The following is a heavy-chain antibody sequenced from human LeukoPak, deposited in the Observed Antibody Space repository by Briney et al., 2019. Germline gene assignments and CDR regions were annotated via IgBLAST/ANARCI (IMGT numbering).Heavy chain of an antibody. CDR2: INHSGST. CDR3: ARGRVAATPH. D-gene: IGHD2-15*01. V-gene: IGHV4-39*07. Sequence: TSETLSLTCTVSGGSIRSSYYYWGWIRQPPGKGLEWIGEINHSGSTNYNPSLKSRVTISVDTSKNQFSLKLSSVTAADTAVYYCARGRVAATPHWGQGTLVTVSS. J-gene: IGHJ4*02. CDR1: GGSIRSSYYY.